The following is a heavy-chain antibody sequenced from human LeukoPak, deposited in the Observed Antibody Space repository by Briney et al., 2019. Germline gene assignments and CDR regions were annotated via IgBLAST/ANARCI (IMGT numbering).Heavy chain of an antibody. Sequence: ASVKVSCKASGFTFTGYYIHWVRQAPGQGLEWMGWINPHSGGTNYAQKFQARVTMTRDTSISTAYMELSSLRSDDTAVYYCAGGGDGYINNWFAPWGQGTLVTVSS. J-gene: IGHJ5*02. CDR3: AGGGDGYINNWFAP. V-gene: IGHV1-2*02. CDR2: INPHSGGT. D-gene: IGHD5-24*01. CDR1: GFTFTGYY.